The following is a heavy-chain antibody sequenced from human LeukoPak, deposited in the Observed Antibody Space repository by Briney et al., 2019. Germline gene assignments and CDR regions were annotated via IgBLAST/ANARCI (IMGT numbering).Heavy chain of an antibody. CDR1: GYTLTELS. CDR2: FDPEDGET. Sequence: ASVKVSCKVSGYTLTELSMHWVRQAPGKGLEWRGGFDPEDGETIYAQKFQGRVTMTEDTSTDTAYMELSSLRSEDTAVYYCATAKYYYDSSGYSILFDYWGQGTLVTVSS. CDR3: ATAKYYYDSSGYSILFDY. D-gene: IGHD3-22*01. J-gene: IGHJ4*02. V-gene: IGHV1-24*01.